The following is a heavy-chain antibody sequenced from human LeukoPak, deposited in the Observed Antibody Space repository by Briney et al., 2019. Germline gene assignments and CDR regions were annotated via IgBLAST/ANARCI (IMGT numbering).Heavy chain of an antibody. D-gene: IGHD4-17*01. CDR2: ISYDGSNK. V-gene: IGHV3-30-3*01. Sequence: PGGSLRLSCAASGFTFSSYAMHWVRQAPGKGLEWVAVISYDGSNKYYADSVKGRFTISRDNAKNTLYLQMNSLRAEDTAVYYCARGGDTGWFDPWGQGTLVTVSS. J-gene: IGHJ5*02. CDR3: ARGGDTGWFDP. CDR1: GFTFSSYA.